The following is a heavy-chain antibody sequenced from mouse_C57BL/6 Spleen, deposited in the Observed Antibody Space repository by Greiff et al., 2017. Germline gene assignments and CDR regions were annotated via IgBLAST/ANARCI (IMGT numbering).Heavy chain of an antibody. Sequence: QVQLQQSGAELARPGASVKLSCKASGYTFTSYGISWVKQTTGQGLEWIGEIYPRIGNTSYNEQFKGKATLTADKSSSTAYMALRSLTSEDSAVYFCARRNYYGCRPRYFDYWGQGTTLTVSS. D-gene: IGHD1-1*01. V-gene: IGHV1-81*01. CDR2: IYPRIGNT. CDR3: ARRNYYGCRPRYFDY. CDR1: GYTFTSYG. J-gene: IGHJ2*01.